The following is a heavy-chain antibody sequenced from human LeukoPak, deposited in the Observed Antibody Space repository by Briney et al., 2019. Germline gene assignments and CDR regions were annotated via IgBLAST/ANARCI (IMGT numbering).Heavy chain of an antibody. Sequence: ASVKVSCKSSGYTFTDYHIHWVRQAPGQGLEWMGWINPNSGGTNYAQKFQGRVTMTRDTSITTAFMELSRLRSDDTAGYYCARGGYGSGEGGYWGQGTLVTVSS. CDR3: ARGGYGSGEGGY. CDR1: GYTFTDYH. J-gene: IGHJ4*02. D-gene: IGHD3-10*01. CDR2: INPNSGGT. V-gene: IGHV1-2*02.